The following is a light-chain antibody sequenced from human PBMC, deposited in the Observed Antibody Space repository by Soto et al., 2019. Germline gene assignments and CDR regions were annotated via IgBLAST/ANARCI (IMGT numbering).Light chain of an antibody. Sequence: DIVMTQSPDSLAVSLGERATINCKSSQSVLYSSNNKNYLAWYQQKPGQPPKLLIYWASTRESGVPDRFSGSGSGAEWTLAISSLQAEDVAVYYCQQYYSTPNTFGQGTKLEIK. CDR2: WAS. CDR3: QQYYSTPNT. CDR1: QSVLYSSNNKNY. V-gene: IGKV4-1*01. J-gene: IGKJ2*01.